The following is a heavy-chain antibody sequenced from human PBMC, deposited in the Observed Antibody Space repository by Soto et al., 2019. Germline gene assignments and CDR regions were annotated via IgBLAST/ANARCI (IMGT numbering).Heavy chain of an antibody. J-gene: IGHJ6*03. D-gene: IGHD2-15*01. CDR2: ISYDGSNK. V-gene: IGHV3-30*18. CDR1: GFTFSSYG. CDR3: AKDVGDIVVVVAAPLRDWGDYYYYMDV. Sequence: QVQLVESGGGVVQPGRSLRLSCAASGFTFSSYGMHWVRQAPGKGLEWVAVISYDGSNKYYADSVKGRFTISRDNSKNTLELQMNSLRAEDTAVYYCAKDVGDIVVVVAAPLRDWGDYYYYMDVWGKGTTVTVSS.